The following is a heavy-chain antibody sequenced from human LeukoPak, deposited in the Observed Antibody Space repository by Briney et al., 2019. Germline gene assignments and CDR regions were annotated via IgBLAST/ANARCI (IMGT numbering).Heavy chain of an antibody. Sequence: PSQTLSLTCAISGARVSSNSAAWNWIRQSPSRGLEWLGRTYYRSKWYNDYAVSVKSRITINPDTSKNQFSLQLNSVTPEDTAVYYCASSGIAVAVSDWFDPWGQGTLVTVSS. V-gene: IGHV6-1*01. CDR1: GARVSSNSAA. J-gene: IGHJ5*02. D-gene: IGHD6-19*01. CDR3: ASSGIAVAVSDWFDP. CDR2: TYYRSKWYN.